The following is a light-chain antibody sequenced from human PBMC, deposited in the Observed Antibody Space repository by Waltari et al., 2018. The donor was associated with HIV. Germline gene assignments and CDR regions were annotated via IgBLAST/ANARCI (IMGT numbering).Light chain of an antibody. Sequence: SSELTQDPVLSVPFGQTIKLTCQGDSLRSFFPHWFQQTPGPAPILVVDGANRRPSGIPDRFSASNSGNTSSLIISDSQAVDEADYYCHSRDTDGDHYVFGGGTRVIV. J-gene: IGLJ1*01. CDR2: GAN. V-gene: IGLV3-19*01. CDR1: SLRSFF. CDR3: HSRDTDGDHYV.